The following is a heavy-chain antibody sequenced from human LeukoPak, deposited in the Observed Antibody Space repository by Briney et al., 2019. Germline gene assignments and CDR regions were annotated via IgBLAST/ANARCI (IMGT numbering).Heavy chain of an antibody. CDR1: GYTFTGYY. CDR2: INPNSGGT. CDR3: ALLDYDFWSRDFDY. Sequence: GASVKVSCKASGYTFTGYYMHWVRQAPGQGLEWMGWINPNSGGTNYAQKFQGRVTMTRDTSISTAYMELSRLRSDDTAVYYCALLDYDFWSRDFDYWGQGTLVTVSS. V-gene: IGHV1-2*02. D-gene: IGHD3-3*01. J-gene: IGHJ4*02.